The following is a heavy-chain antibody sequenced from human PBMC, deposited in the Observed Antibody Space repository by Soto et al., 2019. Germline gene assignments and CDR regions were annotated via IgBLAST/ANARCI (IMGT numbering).Heavy chain of an antibody. D-gene: IGHD3-22*01. CDR1: GGSISSGDYY. J-gene: IGHJ4*02. V-gene: IGHV4-30-4*01. Sequence: QVQLQESGPGLVKPSQTLSLTCTVSGGSISSGDYYWSWIRQPPGKGLEWIGYIYYSGSTYYNPYRNRRVTISVDTSKNQFSLKLGSVTAADTAVYYCARADYYDSSGYYGGDYWGQGTLVTVSS. CDR3: ARADYYDSSGYYGGDY. CDR2: IYYSGST.